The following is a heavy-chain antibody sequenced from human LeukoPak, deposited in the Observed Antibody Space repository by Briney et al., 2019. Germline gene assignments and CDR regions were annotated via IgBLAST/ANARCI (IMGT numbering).Heavy chain of an antibody. CDR3: AREKKTEWTTGAFDM. CDR2: ISGSGGST. V-gene: IGHV3-23*01. Sequence: GGTLRLSCAASGFTFSSYAMSWVRQAPGKGLEWVSAISGSGGSTYYADSVKGRFTISRDNSKNTLYLQMNSLRAEDTAVYYCAREKKTEWTTGAFDMWGQGTMVIVSS. CDR1: GFTFSSYA. J-gene: IGHJ3*02. D-gene: IGHD3-3*01.